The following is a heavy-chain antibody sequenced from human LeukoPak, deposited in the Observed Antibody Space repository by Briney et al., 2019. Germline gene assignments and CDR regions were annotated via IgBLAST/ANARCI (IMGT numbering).Heavy chain of an antibody. J-gene: IGHJ4*02. V-gene: IGHV3-30*18. CDR3: AKGVDYYDSSGYYSVRYFDY. D-gene: IGHD3-22*01. Sequence: PGGSLRLSCAASGFTFSSYGMHWVRQAPGKGLEWVAVISYDGSNKYYADSVKGRFTISRDNSKNTLYLQMNSLRAEDTAVYYCAKGVDYYDSSGYYSVRYFDYWGQGTLVTVSS. CDR2: ISYDGSNK. CDR1: GFTFSSYG.